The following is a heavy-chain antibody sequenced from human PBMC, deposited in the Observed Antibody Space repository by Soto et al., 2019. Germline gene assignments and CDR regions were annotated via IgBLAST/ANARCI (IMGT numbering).Heavy chain of an antibody. CDR2: IWYDGTDK. Sequence: GGSLSLSCSSAGFPFSSYVMRWVRKAPGKGLEWVAVIWYDGTDKDYADSVKGRFTISRDNSKNTLCLQMNSLRAEDTAVYYCARDLGIGYGSYFDYWGQGTLVTFS. D-gene: IGHD2-15*01. J-gene: IGHJ4*02. CDR3: ARDLGIGYGSYFDY. V-gene: IGHV3-33*01. CDR1: GFPFSSYV.